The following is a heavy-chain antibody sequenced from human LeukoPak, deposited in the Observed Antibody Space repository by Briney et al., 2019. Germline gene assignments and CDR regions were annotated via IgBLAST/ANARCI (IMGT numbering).Heavy chain of an antibody. CDR3: ARGLEWELDPYFDY. CDR1: GGSFSGYY. CDR2: INHSGST. J-gene: IGHJ4*02. V-gene: IGHV4-34*01. Sequence: SETLSLTCAVYGGSFSGYYWSWIRQPPGKGLEWIGEINHSGSTNYNPSLKSRVTISVDTSKNQFSLKLSSVTAADTAGYYCARGLEWELDPYFDYWGQGTLVTVSS. D-gene: IGHD1-26*01.